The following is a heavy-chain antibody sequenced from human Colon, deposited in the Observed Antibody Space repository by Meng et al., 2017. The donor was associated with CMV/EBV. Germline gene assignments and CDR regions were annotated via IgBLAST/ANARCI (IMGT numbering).Heavy chain of an antibody. D-gene: IGHD1-1*01. V-gene: IGHV3-53*01. Sequence: GESLKISCAASGFVVSSNYISWVRQAPGKGLEWVSMIYSETTGSSTYYGASVRGRFTISRDKSKNSVHLQMNNLRSEDTAVYYCARQNWNDWGQGTLVTVSS. CDR3: ARQNWND. CDR2: IYSETTGSST. J-gene: IGHJ4*02. CDR1: GFVVSSNY.